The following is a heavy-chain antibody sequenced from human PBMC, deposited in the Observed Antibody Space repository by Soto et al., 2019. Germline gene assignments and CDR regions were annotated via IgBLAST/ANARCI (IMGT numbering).Heavy chain of an antibody. D-gene: IGHD6-6*01. CDR2: IKRNTDAGTA. Sequence: GGSLSLSCAASGFTFTRVWRNWVRQAPGKGLEWVGRIKRNTDAGTAHYATPAEARSRITRDNSKNMVYLPVNDLKTEDNSVYYCNTALHFNGNEYMYGVDVWGQGTKVTVSS. CDR1: GFTFTRVW. J-gene: IGHJ6*02. V-gene: IGHV3-15*01. CDR3: NTALHFNGNEYMYGVDV.